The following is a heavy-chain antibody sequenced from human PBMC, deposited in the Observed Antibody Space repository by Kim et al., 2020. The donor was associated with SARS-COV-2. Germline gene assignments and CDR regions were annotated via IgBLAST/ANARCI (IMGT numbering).Heavy chain of an antibody. V-gene: IGHV4-39*01. J-gene: IGHJ2*01. CDR1: GGSISSSSYY. CDR2: IYYSGST. Sequence: SETLSLTRTVSGGSISSSSYYWGWIRQPPGKGLEWIGSIYYSGSTYYNPSLKSRVTISVDTSKNQFSLKLSSVTAADTAVYYCARPARLRVQDWYFDLWGRGTLVTVSS. CDR3: ARPARLRVQDWYFDL. D-gene: IGHD2-21*02.